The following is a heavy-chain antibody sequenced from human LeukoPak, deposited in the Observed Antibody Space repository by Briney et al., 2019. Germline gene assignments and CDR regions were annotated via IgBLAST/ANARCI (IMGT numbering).Heavy chain of an antibody. Sequence: PSETLSLTCTVSGGSISSYYWSWIRQPAGKGLGWIGRIYTSGSTNYNPSLKSRVTMSVDTSKNQFSLKLSSVTAADTAVYYCAREGDSSGYYYANLGYWGQGTLVTVSS. CDR2: IYTSGST. V-gene: IGHV4-4*07. D-gene: IGHD3-22*01. CDR3: AREGDSSGYYYANLGY. J-gene: IGHJ4*02. CDR1: GGSISSYY.